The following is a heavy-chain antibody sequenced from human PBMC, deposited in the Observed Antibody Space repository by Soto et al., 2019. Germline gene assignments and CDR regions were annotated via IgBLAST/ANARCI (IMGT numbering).Heavy chain of an antibody. Sequence: QVQLVQSGAEVKKPGASVKVSCKASGYTFTSYDINWVRQATGQGLEWMGWMNPNSGNTGYAQKFQGRVTMTRNTALSTVHMEVSSLSTDDTVVYYCARGGGSNYGFWSGYYGAAWELMAGAYYYDTDVLGKGTTVTVSS. J-gene: IGHJ6*03. V-gene: IGHV1-8*01. D-gene: IGHD3-3*01. CDR2: MNPNSGNT. CDR1: GYTFTSYD. CDR3: ARGGGSNYGFWSGYYGAAWELMAGAYYYDTDV.